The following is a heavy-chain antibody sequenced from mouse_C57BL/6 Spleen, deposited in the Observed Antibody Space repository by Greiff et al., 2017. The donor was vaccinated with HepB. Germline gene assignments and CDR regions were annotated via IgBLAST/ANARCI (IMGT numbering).Heavy chain of an antibody. Sequence: VQLQQSGAELVKPGASVKLSCKASGYTFTEYTIHWVKQRSGQGLEWIGWFYPGSGSIKYNEKFKDKATLTADKSSSTVYMELSRLTSEDSAVYFCARHGGGVDGYYAWYFDVWGTGTTVTVSS. CDR2: FYPGSGSI. D-gene: IGHD2-3*01. CDR3: ARHGGGVDGYYAWYFDV. J-gene: IGHJ1*03. CDR1: GYTFTEYT. V-gene: IGHV1-62-2*01.